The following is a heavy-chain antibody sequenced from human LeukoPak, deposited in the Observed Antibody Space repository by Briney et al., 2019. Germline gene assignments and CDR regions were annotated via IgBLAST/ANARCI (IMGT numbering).Heavy chain of an antibody. CDR3: ARSNSGSNFDY. CDR1: GGSFSGYY. CDR2: INHSGST. Sequence: ASETLSLTCAVYGGSFSGYYWNWIHQPPGKGLEWIGEINHSGSTNYNPSLKSRVTISVDTSKNQFSLKLSAVTAADTAVYYCARSNSGSNFDYWGQGTLVTVSS. V-gene: IGHV4-34*01. J-gene: IGHJ4*02. D-gene: IGHD5-12*01.